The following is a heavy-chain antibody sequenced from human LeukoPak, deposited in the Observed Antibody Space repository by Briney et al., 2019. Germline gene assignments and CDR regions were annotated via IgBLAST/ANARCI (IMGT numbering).Heavy chain of an antibody. CDR1: GYTFTSYG. J-gene: IGHJ5*02. CDR3: ARAYDSSGYYYWGKGYNWFDP. V-gene: IGHV1-18*01. CDR2: ISAYNGNT. Sequence: GASVKVSCKASGYTFTSYGISWVRQAPGQGLEWMGWISAYNGNTNYAQKLQGRVTMTTDTSTSTAYMELRSLRSDDTAVYYCARAYDSSGYYYWGKGYNWFDPWGQGTLVTVSS. D-gene: IGHD3-22*01.